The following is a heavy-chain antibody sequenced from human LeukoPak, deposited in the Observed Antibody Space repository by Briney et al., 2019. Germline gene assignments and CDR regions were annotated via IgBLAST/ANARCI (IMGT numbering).Heavy chain of an antibody. CDR3: ARHPISNYDFWSGYYTLYYFDY. CDR1: GGSISSGDYY. J-gene: IGHJ4*02. Sequence: SETLSLTCTVSGGSISSGDYYWSWIRQPPGKGLEWIGYIYYSGSTYYNPSLKSRVTISVDTSKNQFSLKLSSVTAADTAVYYCARHPISNYDFWSGYYTLYYFDYWGQGTLVTVSS. V-gene: IGHV4-30-4*01. CDR2: IYYSGST. D-gene: IGHD3-3*01.